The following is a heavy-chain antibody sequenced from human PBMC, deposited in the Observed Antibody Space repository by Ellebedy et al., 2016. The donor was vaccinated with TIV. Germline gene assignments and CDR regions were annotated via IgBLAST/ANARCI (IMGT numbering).Heavy chain of an antibody. CDR1: GGSISSFY. CDR2: ISNSGTT. CDR3: ARDRRIGYDYGFGIFDI. Sequence: MPSETLSLTCTVSGGSISSFYWSRIRQTPGKGLEWIGYISNSGTTHDNPSLNSRVSISVDTSKNQLSLTVTSVTAADTAVYYCARDRRIGYDYGFGIFDIWGRGTLVTVSS. V-gene: IGHV4-59*12. D-gene: IGHD5-12*01. J-gene: IGHJ4*02.